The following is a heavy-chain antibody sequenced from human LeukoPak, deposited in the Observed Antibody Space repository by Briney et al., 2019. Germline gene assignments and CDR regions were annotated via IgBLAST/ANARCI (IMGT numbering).Heavy chain of an antibody. Sequence: SVNVSCKASGGTFSSYAISWVRQAPGQGLEWMGGIIPIFGTANYAQKFQGRVTITADESTSTAYMELSSLRSEDTAVYYCARGRVYVVVPAAMPIRYYGMDVWGQGTTVTVSS. D-gene: IGHD2-2*01. CDR1: GGTFSSYA. CDR2: IIPIFGTA. CDR3: ARGRVYVVVPAAMPIRYYGMDV. V-gene: IGHV1-69*01. J-gene: IGHJ6*02.